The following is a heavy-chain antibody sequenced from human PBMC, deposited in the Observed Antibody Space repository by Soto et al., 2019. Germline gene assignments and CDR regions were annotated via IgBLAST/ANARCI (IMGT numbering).Heavy chain of an antibody. CDR3: ASSYYYDSSGYYY. D-gene: IGHD3-22*01. V-gene: IGHV4-59*01. CDR2: IYYSGST. CDR1: GGSISSYY. Sequence: QVQLQESGPGLVKPSETLSLTCTVSGGSISSYYWSWIRQPPGKGLEWIGYIYYSGSTNYNPSLKSRVTISVDTSKNQFPLKLSSVTAADTAVYYCASSYYYDSSGYYYWGQGTLVTVSS. J-gene: IGHJ4*02.